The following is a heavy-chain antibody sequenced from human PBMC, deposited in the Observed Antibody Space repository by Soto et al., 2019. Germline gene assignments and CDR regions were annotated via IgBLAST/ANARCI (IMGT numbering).Heavy chain of an antibody. J-gene: IGHJ4*02. D-gene: IGHD3-22*01. CDR2: INHSGST. CDR3: ARGLNRKNYYDSSGYYYDY. Sequence: SETLSLTCAVYGGSFSGYYWSWIRQPPGKGLEWIGEINHSGSTNYNPSLKSRVTISVDTSKNQFSLKLSSVTAADTAVYYCARGLNRKNYYDSSGYYYDYWGQGTXVTVSS. V-gene: IGHV4-34*01. CDR1: GGSFSGYY.